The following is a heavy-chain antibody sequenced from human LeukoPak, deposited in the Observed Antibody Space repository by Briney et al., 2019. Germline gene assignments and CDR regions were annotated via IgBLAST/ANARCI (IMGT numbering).Heavy chain of an antibody. CDR3: ARERGDNYESSGYKDY. Sequence: SETLSLTCTVSGYSISSGYYWGWIRQPPGKGLEWIGGIYHSGNTYYNPSLGSRVTMSVDTSKNQFSLNLKSVTAADTAVYYCARERGDNYESSGYKDYWGQGTLVTVSS. CDR2: IYHSGNT. J-gene: IGHJ4*02. D-gene: IGHD3-22*01. V-gene: IGHV4-38-2*02. CDR1: GYSISSGYY.